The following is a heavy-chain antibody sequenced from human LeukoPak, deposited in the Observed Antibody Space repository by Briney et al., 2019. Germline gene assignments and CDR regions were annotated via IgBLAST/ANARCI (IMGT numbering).Heavy chain of an antibody. J-gene: IGHJ4*02. CDR1: GFTFSSYW. CDR2: IKQDGGEK. V-gene: IGHV3-7*01. D-gene: IGHD3-10*01. CDR3: ARGDGSDYYGSGSYGFDY. Sequence: GGSLRLSCAASGFTFSSYWMSWVRQAPGKGLEWVANIKQDGGEKYYVDSVKGRFAISRDNAKNSLYLQMNSLRAEDTAVYYCARGDGSDYYGSGSYGFDYWGQGTLVTVSS.